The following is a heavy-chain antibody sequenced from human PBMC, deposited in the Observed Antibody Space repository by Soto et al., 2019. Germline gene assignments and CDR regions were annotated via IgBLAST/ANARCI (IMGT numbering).Heavy chain of an antibody. D-gene: IGHD3-22*01. Sequence: HPGGSLRLSCAASGFTFSNYAMSWVRQAPGKGLEWVSAISASGGNTYYADSVKGRFTFSRDNSKNTLYLQMNSLRAEDTAVYYCAKDKGNYYDSSGYYYWGQGTLVTVSS. CDR2: ISASGGNT. V-gene: IGHV3-23*01. CDR3: AKDKGNYYDSSGYYY. J-gene: IGHJ4*02. CDR1: GFTFSNYA.